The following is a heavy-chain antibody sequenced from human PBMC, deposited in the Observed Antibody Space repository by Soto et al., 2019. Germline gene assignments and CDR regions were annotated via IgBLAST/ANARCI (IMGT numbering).Heavy chain of an antibody. D-gene: IGHD6-19*01. CDR2: ISYDGSNK. CDR3: AKEWGSGWHTALDY. CDR1: GFTFSSYG. Sequence: QVQPVESGGGVVQPGRSLRLSCAASGFTFSSYGMHWVRQAPGKGLEWVAVISYDGSNKYYADSVKGRFTISRDNSKNTLYLQMNSLRAEDTAVYYCAKEWGSGWHTALDYWGQGTLVTVSS. V-gene: IGHV3-30*18. J-gene: IGHJ4*02.